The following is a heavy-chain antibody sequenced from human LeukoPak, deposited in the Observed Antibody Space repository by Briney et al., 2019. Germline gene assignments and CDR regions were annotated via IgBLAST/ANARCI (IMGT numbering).Heavy chain of an antibody. CDR2: IYTSGST. CDR1: GSSISSYY. CDR3: ARSKNWNDDFDY. V-gene: IGHV4-4*07. D-gene: IGHD1-1*01. Sequence: SETLSLTCTVSGSSISSYYWSWIRQPAGKGLEWIGRIYTSGSTNYNPSLKSRVTMSVDTSKNQFSLKLSSVTAADTAVYYCARSKNWNDDFDYWGQGTLVTVSS. J-gene: IGHJ4*02.